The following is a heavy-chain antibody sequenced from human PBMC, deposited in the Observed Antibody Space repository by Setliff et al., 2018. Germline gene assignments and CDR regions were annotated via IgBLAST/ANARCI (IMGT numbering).Heavy chain of an antibody. V-gene: IGHV3-7*01. CDR3: RLWSHSYHNDY. J-gene: IGHJ4*02. CDR1: GFTYNNDW. D-gene: IGHD3-16*02. CDR2: THRDGITV. Sequence: GGSLRLSCGASGFTYNNDWVSWVRQAPGKGLEWVSKTHRDGITVYSDSVKGRFTISRDFATNSLHLQMTSLSAEDTAVYYCRLWSHSYHNDYWGQGTLVTVSS.